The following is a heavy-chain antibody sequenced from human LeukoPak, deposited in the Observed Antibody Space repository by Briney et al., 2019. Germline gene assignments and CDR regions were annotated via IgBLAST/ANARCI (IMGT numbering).Heavy chain of an antibody. J-gene: IGHJ5*02. CDR1: GGSISSTNW. CDR2: IYHSGST. CDR3: ARDPPTGNWFDP. D-gene: IGHD4-11*01. Sequence: SETLSLTYTVSGGSISSTNWWSWVRQPPGKGLEWIGEIYHSGSTNYNPSLKSRVTISVDKPKNQFSLKLSSVTAADTAVYYCARDPPTGNWFDPWGQGTLVTVSS. V-gene: IGHV4-4*02.